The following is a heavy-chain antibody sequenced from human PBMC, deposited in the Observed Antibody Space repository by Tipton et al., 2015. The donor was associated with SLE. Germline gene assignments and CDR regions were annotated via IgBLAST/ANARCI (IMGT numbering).Heavy chain of an antibody. CDR1: GYSISSGYY. CDR2: IYHSVGT. D-gene: IGHD1-7*01. CDR3: ARGLTGTMDWFDP. V-gene: IGHV4-38-2*02. J-gene: IGHJ5*02. Sequence: TLSLTCTVSGYSISSGYYWGWIRQPPGKGLEWIASIYHSVGTYYNPSLKSRVTISVDTSKNQFSLKLSSVAAADTAVYYCARGLTGTMDWFDPWGQGTLVTVSS.